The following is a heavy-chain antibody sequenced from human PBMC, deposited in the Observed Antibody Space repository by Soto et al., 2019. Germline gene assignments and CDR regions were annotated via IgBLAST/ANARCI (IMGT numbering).Heavy chain of an antibody. CDR1: GDTFSFYS. Sequence: QVQLVQCGAEVQKPGSSVKVSCKASGDTFSFYSINWVRQAPGLGLEWMGRINPILSVSNYAQKFQGRVTITADKSTSTAYMELSSLRSEDTAMYYCATNYGSGYRAFDYWGQGALVTVSS. CDR3: ATNYGSGYRAFDY. CDR2: INPILSVS. J-gene: IGHJ4*02. D-gene: IGHD3-10*01. V-gene: IGHV1-69*02.